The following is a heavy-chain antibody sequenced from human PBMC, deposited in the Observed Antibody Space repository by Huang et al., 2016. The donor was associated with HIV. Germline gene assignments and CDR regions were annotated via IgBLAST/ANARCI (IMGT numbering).Heavy chain of an antibody. CDR2: IQYDGTKK. CDR1: GFTFRSYG. J-gene: IGHJ4*02. D-gene: IGHD2-15*01. Sequence: QVQLVESGGGVVQPGGSLRLAWATSGFTFRSYGMHWVRQAPGLGLEWVAFIQYDGTKKYYADSVKGRFNISRDNAKNMLHLQMNKLRVEDTAAYFCAKVTLGFDYWGQGTWVTVSS. CDR3: AKVTLGFDY. V-gene: IGHV3-30*02.